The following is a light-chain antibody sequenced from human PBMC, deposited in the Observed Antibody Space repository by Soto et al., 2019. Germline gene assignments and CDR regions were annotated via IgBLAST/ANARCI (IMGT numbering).Light chain of an antibody. J-gene: IGKJ4*01. CDR3: QRYNDWPLT. CDR2: NAS. Sequence: EIVMTQSPATLSVSPGETVTLSCWASQGVGRTVAWYQQKPGQTPRLLISNASTRATGIPARFSGSGSGTEFTLTINSLQSEDSAVYYCQRYNDWPLTFGGGTKVGIK. V-gene: IGKV3-15*01. CDR1: QGVGRT.